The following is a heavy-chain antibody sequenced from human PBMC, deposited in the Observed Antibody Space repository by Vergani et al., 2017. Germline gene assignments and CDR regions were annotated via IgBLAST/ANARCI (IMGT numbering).Heavy chain of an antibody. V-gene: IGHV1-69*13. CDR1: GGTFSSYA. CDR3: ARETVVYSSILWLGFDL. CDR2: IIPIFGTA. J-gene: IGHJ2*01. Sequence: QVQLVQSGAEVKKPGSSVKVSCKASGGTFSSYAISWVRQAPGQGLEWMGRIIPIFGTANYAQKFQGRVTITADESTSTAYMELSSLRSEDTAVYYCARETVVYSSILWLGFDLWGRGTLVTVSS. D-gene: IGHD6-13*01.